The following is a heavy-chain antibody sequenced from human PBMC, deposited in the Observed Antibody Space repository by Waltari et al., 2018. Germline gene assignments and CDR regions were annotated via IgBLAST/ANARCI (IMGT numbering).Heavy chain of an antibody. CDR1: W. CDR3: ARDLGRGLFLDS. V-gene: IGHV4-4*02. Sequence: WVSWDDQPPDKGLEWIGQVHRNGRTNYNPSLASRAIVSLDSSMNQFSLRILSATAADTAVYYCARDLGRGLFLDSWGQGTLVTVSP. CDR2: VHRNGRT. D-gene: IGHD2-15*01. J-gene: IGHJ4*02.